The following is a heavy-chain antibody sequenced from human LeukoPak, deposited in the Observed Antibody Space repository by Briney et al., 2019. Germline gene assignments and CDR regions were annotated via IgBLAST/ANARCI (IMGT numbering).Heavy chain of an antibody. CDR3: ARVGPDSSSWHY. J-gene: IGHJ4*02. V-gene: IGHV4-34*01. CDR2: INHSGST. CDR1: GGSFSDYY. Sequence: SETLSLTCAVYGGSFSDYYWSWIRQPPGKELEWIGEINHSGSTNYNPSLKSRVTLSVDTSKNHISLKVSSVTAADTAVYYCARVGPDSSSWHYWGQGTLVTVSS. D-gene: IGHD6-13*01.